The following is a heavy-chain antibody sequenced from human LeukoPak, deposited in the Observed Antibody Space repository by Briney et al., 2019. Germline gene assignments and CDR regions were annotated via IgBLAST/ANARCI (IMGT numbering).Heavy chain of an antibody. CDR3: ARGRYYYGSGSYRYYYYGMDV. CDR1: GYTFTGYY. D-gene: IGHD3-10*01. Sequence: ASVKVSCKASGYTFTGYYMHWVRQAPGQGLEWMGWINPNSGGTNYAQKFQGWVTMTRDTSISTAYMELSRLRSDDTAVYYCARGRYYYGSGSYRYYYYGMDVWGKGTTVTVSS. V-gene: IGHV1-2*04. CDR2: INPNSGGT. J-gene: IGHJ6*04.